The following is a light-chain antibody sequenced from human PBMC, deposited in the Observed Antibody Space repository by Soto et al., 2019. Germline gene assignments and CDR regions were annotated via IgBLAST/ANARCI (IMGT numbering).Light chain of an antibody. Sequence: DIQMTQSPSSLSASVGDRVTITCRASQSISSYLNWYQQKPGKAPKLLIYAASSLQSGVPSRFSGSGSGTDFTLTINRLEPEDFAVYYCQHFGSSLTFGGGTKVEIK. V-gene: IGKV1-39*01. CDR2: AAS. CDR1: QSISSY. J-gene: IGKJ4*01. CDR3: QHFGSSLT.